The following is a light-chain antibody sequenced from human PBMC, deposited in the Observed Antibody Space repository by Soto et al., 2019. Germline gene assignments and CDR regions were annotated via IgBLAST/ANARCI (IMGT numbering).Light chain of an antibody. V-gene: IGKV1-5*03. CDR2: KAS. CDR1: QSISSW. Sequence: DIQMTQSPSTLSASVVYRVTITCRASQSISSWLAWYQQKPGKAPKLLIYKASSLESGGPSRFSGSGSGTEFTLTISSLQPDDFATYYCQKYNSYSWTFGQGNRGDIK. CDR3: QKYNSYSWT. J-gene: IGKJ1*01.